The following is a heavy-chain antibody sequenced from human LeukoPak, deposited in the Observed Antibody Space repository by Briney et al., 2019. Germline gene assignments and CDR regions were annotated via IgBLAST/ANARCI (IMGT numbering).Heavy chain of an antibody. J-gene: IGHJ4*02. CDR2: ISWNSGSI. CDR3: AEDLVYDSSGSMDY. D-gene: IGHD3-22*01. Sequence: GGSLRLSCAASGFTFDDYAMHWVRQAPGKGLEWVSGISWNSGSIGYADSVKGRFTISRDNAKNSLYLQMNSLRAEDTALYYCAEDLVYDSSGSMDYWGQGTLVTVSS. V-gene: IGHV3-9*01. CDR1: GFTFDDYA.